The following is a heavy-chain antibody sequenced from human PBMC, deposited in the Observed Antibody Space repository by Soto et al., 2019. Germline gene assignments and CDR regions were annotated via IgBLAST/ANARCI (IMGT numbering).Heavy chain of an antibody. CDR2: ISGYEGNT. Sequence: ASVKVSCKASGYTFFSYGISWVRQAPGQGLEWMGGISGYEGNTNYGQKLQGRVSMTTDICTITADMELMTPISDDAATYYCARVRGVGSNWQYHEQWGQGTLVSVPS. CDR3: ARVRGVGSNWQYHEQ. V-gene: IGHV1-18*04. D-gene: IGHD6-13*01. CDR1: GYTFFSYG. J-gene: IGHJ4*02.